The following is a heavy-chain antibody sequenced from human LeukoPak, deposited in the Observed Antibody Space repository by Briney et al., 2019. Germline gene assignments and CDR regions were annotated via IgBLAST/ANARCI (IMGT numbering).Heavy chain of an antibody. Sequence: GGSLRLSCAASGFTFSTYAMRWVRQAPGKGLEWVSSISGSDGSTYYADSVKGRFTISRDNSKNTLYLQMNSLRAEDTAVYYCAKGGPHPKYYFDYWGRGTLVTVSS. CDR2: ISGSDGST. CDR3: AKGGPHPKYYFDY. D-gene: IGHD3-16*01. V-gene: IGHV3-23*01. J-gene: IGHJ4*02. CDR1: GFTFSTYA.